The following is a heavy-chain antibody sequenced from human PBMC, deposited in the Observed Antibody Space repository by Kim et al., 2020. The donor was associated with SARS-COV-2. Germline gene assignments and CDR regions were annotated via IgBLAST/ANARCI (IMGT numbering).Heavy chain of an antibody. V-gene: IGHV4-39*01. D-gene: IGHD3-3*02. CDR1: GGSISSSSYY. J-gene: IGHJ6*02. Sequence: SETLSLTCTVSGGSISSSSYYWGWIRQPPGKGLEWIGSIYYSGSTYYNPSLKSRVTISVDTSKNQFYLKLSSVTAADTAVYYCARVLRGSTFYYYYYGMDVWGQGTTVTVSS. CDR3: ARVLRGSTFYYYYYGMDV. CDR2: IYYSGST.